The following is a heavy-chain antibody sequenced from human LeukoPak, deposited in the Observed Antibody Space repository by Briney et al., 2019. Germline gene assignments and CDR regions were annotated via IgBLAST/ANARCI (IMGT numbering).Heavy chain of an antibody. Sequence: PGGSLRLSCAASRFTFSSFAMSWVRQVPGKGLEWVSPISGSGGSTYYADSVKGRFTISRDNSKNTLYLQMNSLRVEDTAVYYCAKGHSLYGSGSFMDVWGKGTTVTVSS. V-gene: IGHV3-23*01. CDR2: ISGSGGST. CDR1: RFTFSSFA. D-gene: IGHD3-10*01. CDR3: AKGHSLYGSGSFMDV. J-gene: IGHJ6*03.